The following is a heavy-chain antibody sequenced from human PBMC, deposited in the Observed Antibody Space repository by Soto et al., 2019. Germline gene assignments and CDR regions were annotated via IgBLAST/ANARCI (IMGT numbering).Heavy chain of an antibody. Sequence: GGSLRVSWAASGFTFSDYYMSWIRQAPGKGLEWVSYISSSGSTIYYADSVKGRFTISRDNAKNSLYLQMDSLRAEDTAVYYCAREEEVVAATGAGYWGQGTLVTVSS. CDR1: GFTFSDYY. D-gene: IGHD2-15*01. CDR3: AREEEVVAATGAGY. J-gene: IGHJ4*02. V-gene: IGHV3-11*01. CDR2: ISSSGSTI.